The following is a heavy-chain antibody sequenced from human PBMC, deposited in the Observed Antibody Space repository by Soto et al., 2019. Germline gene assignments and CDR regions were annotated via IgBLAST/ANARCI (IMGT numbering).Heavy chain of an antibody. J-gene: IGHJ4*02. CDR3: AREKVGTTFFDN. V-gene: IGHV4-38-2*02. D-gene: IGHD1-1*01. Sequence: SETLSLTCSVSGFAISRGYYWSWVRRPPGKGLEWIGSIYPSVSSYHNPSLATRLRLSIDTSKNQFTLNLTSVTAADTALYFCAREKVGTTFFDNWGQGIQVTVSS. CDR1: GFAISRGYY. CDR2: IYPSVSS.